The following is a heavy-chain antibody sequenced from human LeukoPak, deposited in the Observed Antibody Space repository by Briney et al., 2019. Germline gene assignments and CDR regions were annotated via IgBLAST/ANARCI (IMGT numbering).Heavy chain of an antibody. CDR3: ARDRQGDYMDV. Sequence: GGSLRLSCAASGFILKSDWMSWVRQAPGKGLEWVANIKQDGSEKNYVDSVKGRFIISRDNTKKSLYLQMNGLRAEDTAVYYCARDRQGDYMDVWGKGTTAAVSS. J-gene: IGHJ6*03. D-gene: IGHD6-6*01. CDR2: IKQDGSEK. CDR1: GFILKSDW. V-gene: IGHV3-7*01.